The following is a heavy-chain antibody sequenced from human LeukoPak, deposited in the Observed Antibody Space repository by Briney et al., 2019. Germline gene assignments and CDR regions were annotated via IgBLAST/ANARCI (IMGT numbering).Heavy chain of an antibody. CDR2: MYTSGST. CDR3: ARDVGSGYYHNFDY. D-gene: IGHD3-22*01. CDR1: GGSISSYY. J-gene: IGHJ4*02. Sequence: SETLSLTCAVTGGSISSYYWSWIRQPAAKGLEWIGRMYTSGSTNYNPSLKSRVTMSVDTSKNQFSLKLSSVTAADTAVYYCARDVGSGYYHNFDYWGQGTLVTVSS. V-gene: IGHV4-4*07.